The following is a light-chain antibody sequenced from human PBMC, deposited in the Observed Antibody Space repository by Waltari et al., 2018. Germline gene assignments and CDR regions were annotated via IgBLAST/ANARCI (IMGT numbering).Light chain of an antibody. J-gene: IGKJ5*01. CDR1: QSISTN. CDR2: GVS. CDR3: QQYNDWPPIT. Sequence: ETLLRQSPATLSVSPGERVILSCRASQSISTNLAWYQQKPGQAPRLLIYGVSTRATGIPASVSGSGSETEFTLTISSMQSEDFAVYYCQQYNDWPPITFGQGTRLDI. V-gene: IGKV3-15*01.